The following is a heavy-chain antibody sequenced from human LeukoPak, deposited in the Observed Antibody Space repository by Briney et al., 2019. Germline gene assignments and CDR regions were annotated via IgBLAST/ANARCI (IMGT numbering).Heavy chain of an antibody. V-gene: IGHV4-4*02. CDR2: IYYSGST. CDR1: GGSISSSNW. D-gene: IGHD3-16*01. J-gene: IGHJ5*02. CDR3: ARGTEGELDP. Sequence: SGTLSLTCAVSGGSISSSNWWSWVRQPPGKGLEWIGYIYYSGSTYYNPSLKSRVTISVDTSKNQFSLKLSSVTAADTAVYYCARGTEGELDPWGQGTLVTVSS.